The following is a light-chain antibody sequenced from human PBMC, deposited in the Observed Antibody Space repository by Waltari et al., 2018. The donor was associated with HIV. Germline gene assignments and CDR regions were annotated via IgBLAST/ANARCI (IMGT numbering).Light chain of an antibody. J-gene: IGKJ2*01. CDR2: GAS. Sequence: VLTPSPATLSVSPGLRAILSSRASQSVSSNLAWYQQKPGQAPRLLIYGASTRATGIPARFSGSGSGTEFTLTISSLQSEDFAVYYCQQYNNWPPYTFGQGTKLEIK. CDR1: QSVSSN. V-gene: IGKV3-15*01. CDR3: QQYNNWPPYT.